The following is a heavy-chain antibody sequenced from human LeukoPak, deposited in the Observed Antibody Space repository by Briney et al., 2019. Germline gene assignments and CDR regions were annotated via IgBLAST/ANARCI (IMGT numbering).Heavy chain of an antibody. J-gene: IGHJ4*02. CDR1: GYTFTGYY. D-gene: IGHD6-13*01. V-gene: IGHV1-2*02. CDR3: AREWDSSSWYDY. CDR2: INPNGGGT. Sequence: ASVKVSCKASGYTFTGYYMHWVRQAPGQGLEWMGWINPNGGGTSYAQKFQGRVTLTSDTSISTVYMELSRLRSDDTAVYYCAREWDSSSWYDYWGQGSLVTVSS.